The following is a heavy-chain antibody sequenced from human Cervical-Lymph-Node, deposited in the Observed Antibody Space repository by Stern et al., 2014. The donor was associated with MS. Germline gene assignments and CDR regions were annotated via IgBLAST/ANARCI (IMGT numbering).Heavy chain of an antibody. V-gene: IGHV3-30-3*01. CDR2: ISYDGSKK. J-gene: IGHJ4*02. D-gene: IGHD4-11*01. CDR1: GFSCSGHS. Sequence: VQLLESGGGVVQPGRSLRLSCAASGFSCSGHSMHWVRQAPGKGLEWVAYISYDGSKKKYADSVRGRFTISRDTSTNTLDLQMNSLRVEDTALYYCAREDYRNYSPYIDYWGQGTRVTVSS. CDR3: AREDYRNYSPYIDY.